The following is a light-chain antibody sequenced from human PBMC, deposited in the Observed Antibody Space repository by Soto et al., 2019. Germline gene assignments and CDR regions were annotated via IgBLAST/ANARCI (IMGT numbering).Light chain of an antibody. V-gene: IGKV3-20*01. CDR1: QSVSSN. CDR2: GAS. J-gene: IGKJ5*01. CDR3: QQYATSPIT. Sequence: EILMTHSPSTLSVSPGEIATLSCRASQSVSSNLAWYQQKPGQAPRLLIYGASSRAAGIPDRLSGSGSGTDFTLTISRLEPEDFAVYYCQQYATSPITFGQGTRLEIK.